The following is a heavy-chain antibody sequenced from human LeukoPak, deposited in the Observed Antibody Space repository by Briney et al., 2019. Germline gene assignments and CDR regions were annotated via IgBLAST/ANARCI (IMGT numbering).Heavy chain of an antibody. D-gene: IGHD6-13*01. CDR2: ISAYNGNT. CDR3: ASNEVGASSWYGY. Sequence: ASVKVSCKASGYTFTSYGISWVRQAPGQGLEWMGWISAYNGNTNYAQKFQGRVTITADESTSTAYMELSSLRSEDTAVYYCASNEVGASSWYGYWGQGTLVTVSS. J-gene: IGHJ4*02. V-gene: IGHV1-18*01. CDR1: GYTFTSYG.